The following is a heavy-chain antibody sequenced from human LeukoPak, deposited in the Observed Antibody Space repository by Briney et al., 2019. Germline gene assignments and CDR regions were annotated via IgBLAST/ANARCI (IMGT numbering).Heavy chain of an antibody. CDR3: ARDSGTTGEVKFDP. CDR1: GDIVSSNSAA. D-gene: IGHD3-10*01. Sequence: SQTLSLTCAISGDIVSSNSAAWNWIRQSPSRGLEWLGRTYYRSKWYSDYSVSVKSRITINPDTSKNQFSLKLSSVTAADTAVYYCARDSGTTGEVKFDPWGQGTLVTVSS. CDR2: TYYRSKWYS. J-gene: IGHJ5*02. V-gene: IGHV6-1*01.